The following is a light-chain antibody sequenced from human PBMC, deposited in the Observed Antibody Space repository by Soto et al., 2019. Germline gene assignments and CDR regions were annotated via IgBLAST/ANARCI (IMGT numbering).Light chain of an antibody. V-gene: IGLV3-21*02. Sequence: SYELTQPPSVSVAPGQTARITCGGNNIGSKSVHWYQQKPGRAPVLVVSDDSDRPSGIPERFSGSNSGNTATLTISRGEAGDEADYYCQVWDSGSDPYVFGTGTKLTVL. CDR2: DDS. CDR1: NIGSKS. CDR3: QVWDSGSDPYV. J-gene: IGLJ1*01.